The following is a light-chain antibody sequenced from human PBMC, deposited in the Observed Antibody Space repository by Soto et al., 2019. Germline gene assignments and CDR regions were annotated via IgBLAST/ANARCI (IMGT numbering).Light chain of an antibody. J-gene: IGLJ1*01. V-gene: IGLV2-23*01. CDR2: EGT. CDR3: CSSSGDDMFV. CDR1: NSDLGSYNL. Sequence: QSALTQPASVSGSPGQSLTISCTGTNSDLGSYNLVSWFQQHPGKVPKVMIYEGTKRPSGVSDRFSGSKSANTASLTISGRHDEDEGDYYCCSSSGDDMFVFGTGTKLTVL.